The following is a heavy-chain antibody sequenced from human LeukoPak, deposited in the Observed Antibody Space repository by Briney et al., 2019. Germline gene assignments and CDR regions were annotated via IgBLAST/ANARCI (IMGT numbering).Heavy chain of an antibody. V-gene: IGHV3-21*01. CDR2: ISSSSSYI. CDR3: ARDRDYDFWSGLFHAFDI. D-gene: IGHD3-3*01. Sequence: GGSLRLSCAASGFTFSSYSMNWVRQAPGKGLEWVSSISSSSSYIYYADSVKGRFTISRDNAKNSLYLQMNSLRAEDTAVYYCARDRDYDFWSGLFHAFDIWGQGTMVTVSS. CDR1: GFTFSSYS. J-gene: IGHJ3*02.